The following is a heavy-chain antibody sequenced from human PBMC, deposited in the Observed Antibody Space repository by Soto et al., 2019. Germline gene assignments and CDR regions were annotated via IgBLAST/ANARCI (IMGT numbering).Heavy chain of an antibody. J-gene: IGHJ6*02. CDR2: ISYDGSNK. CDR1: GFTFSSYG. CDR3: AKDLVVVVPAAPYYYYYGMDV. D-gene: IGHD2-2*01. Sequence: QVQLVESGGGVVQPGRSLRLSCAASGFTFSSYGMHWVRQAPGKGLEWVAVISYDGSNKYYADSVKGRFTISRDNSKNPLYLQMNSLRAEDTAVYYCAKDLVVVVPAAPYYYYYGMDVWGQGTTVTVSS. V-gene: IGHV3-30*18.